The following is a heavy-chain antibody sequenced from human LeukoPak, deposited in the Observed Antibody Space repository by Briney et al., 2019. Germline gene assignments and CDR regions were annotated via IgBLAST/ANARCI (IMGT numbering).Heavy chain of an antibody. CDR3: ARSPDSLSGYDGAYFDY. Sequence: SVKVSCKASGYTYISYGINWVRQAPGQGLEWMGRIIPILGIANYAQKFQGRVTITADKSTSTAYMELSSLRSEDTAVYYCARSPDSLSGYDGAYFDYWGQGTLVTVSS. V-gene: IGHV1-69*04. J-gene: IGHJ4*02. CDR1: GYTYISYG. CDR2: IIPILGIA. D-gene: IGHD5-12*01.